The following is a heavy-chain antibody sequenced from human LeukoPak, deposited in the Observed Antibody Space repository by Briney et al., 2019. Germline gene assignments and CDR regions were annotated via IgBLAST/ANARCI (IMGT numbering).Heavy chain of an antibody. CDR3: ARQVGGEYLAGIFDY. J-gene: IGHJ4*02. CDR2: LFSGGTP. CDR1: GFTVSSNF. D-gene: IGHD6-13*01. Sequence: GGSLRLSCAVSGFTVSSNFMSWVRQAPGKGLEWVLVLFSGGTPYYADSVKGRFTISRDNSKNTLYLQMNSLRAEDTAVYHCARQVGGEYLAGIFDYWGQGTLVTVSS. V-gene: IGHV3-66*04.